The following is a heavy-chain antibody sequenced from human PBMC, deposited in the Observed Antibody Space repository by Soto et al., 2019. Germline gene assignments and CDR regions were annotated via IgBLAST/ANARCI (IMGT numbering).Heavy chain of an antibody. CDR2: ISYDGSNK. Sequence: GGSLRLSCAASGFTFSNYAIHWFRQTPGKGLEWVAVISYDGSNKYYADSVKGRFTISRDNSKNTLYLQMNSLRAEDTAVYYCARECCYTYYSDREYYLDYWGQGTLVTVSS. V-gene: IGHV3-30-3*01. CDR1: GFTFSNYA. D-gene: IGHD3-22*01. J-gene: IGHJ4*02. CDR3: ARECCYTYYSDREYYLDY.